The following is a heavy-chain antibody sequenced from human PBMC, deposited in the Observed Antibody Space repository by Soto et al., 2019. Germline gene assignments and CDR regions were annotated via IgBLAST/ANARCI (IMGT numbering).Heavy chain of an antibody. CDR3: AKGGRRWMVTSDLNY. V-gene: IGHV3-30*18. Sequence: VQLVESGGGVVQPGRSLRLSCAASGFTFSDYAMHWVRQAPGKGLEWVAVVSHDGRSTHYADSVKGRFTISRDTSKNTVPVEMPSLRAEGSAVYYCAKGGRRWMVTSDLNYWGQGALVTVSS. J-gene: IGHJ4*02. CDR2: VSHDGRST. CDR1: GFTFSDYA. D-gene: IGHD5-12*01.